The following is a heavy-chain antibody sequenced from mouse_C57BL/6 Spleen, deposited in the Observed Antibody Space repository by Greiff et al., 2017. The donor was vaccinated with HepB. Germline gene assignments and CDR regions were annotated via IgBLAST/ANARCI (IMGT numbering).Heavy chain of an antibody. D-gene: IGHD2-1*01. CDR2: IYPGSGST. CDR1: GYTFTSYW. Sequence: QVHVKQPGAELVKPGASVKMSCKASGYTFTSYWITWVKQRPGQGLEWIGDIYPGSGSTNYNEKFKSKATLTVDTSSSTAYMQLSSLTSEDSAVYYCARDGNYPYYFDYWGQGTTLTVSS. J-gene: IGHJ2*01. CDR3: ARDGNYPYYFDY. V-gene: IGHV1-55*01.